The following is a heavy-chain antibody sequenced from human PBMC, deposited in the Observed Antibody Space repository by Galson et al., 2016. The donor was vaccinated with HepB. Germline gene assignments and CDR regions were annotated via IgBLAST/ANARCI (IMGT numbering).Heavy chain of an antibody. D-gene: IGHD3-9*01. CDR3: ARVRVYHDILTGYYFDH. J-gene: IGHJ4*02. CDR1: GGSINRYY. Sequence: SETLSLTCTVSGGSINRYYWTWIRQPPRKGLEWIGYIYYGGTTNYNPSLKSRVTISVDTSKNQFSLKLNSVTAADTAVYYCARVRVYHDILTGYYFDHWGQGTLVTVSS. V-gene: IGHV4-59*01. CDR2: IYYGGTT.